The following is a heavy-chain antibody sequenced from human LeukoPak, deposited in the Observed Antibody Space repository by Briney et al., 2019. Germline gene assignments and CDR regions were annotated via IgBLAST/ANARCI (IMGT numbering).Heavy chain of an antibody. D-gene: IGHD4-17*01. CDR3: ARHTTVVPPHYFDY. CDR1: GFTFSGYA. Sequence: PGGSLTLSCAASGFTFSGYAMSWVRQAPGKGLEWIGYIFYSGNTNYNPSLKSRVTMSLGTSKNLFSLRLTSVTAADTAVYYCARHTTVVPPHYFDYWGQGALATVSS. V-gene: IGHV4-59*08. J-gene: IGHJ4*02. CDR2: IFYSGNT.